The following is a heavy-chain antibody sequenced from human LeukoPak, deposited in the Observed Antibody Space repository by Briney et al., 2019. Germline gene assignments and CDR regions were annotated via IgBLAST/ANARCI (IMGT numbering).Heavy chain of an antibody. V-gene: IGHV3-30-3*01. Sequence: GGSLRLSCAASGITFTNAWMNWVRQAPGKGLEWVAVIAYDESNKYYADSVKGRFTISRDNSKNTLYLQMNSLRAEETAVYYCARGVHSGSFSPEDYWGQGTLVTVSS. CDR3: ARGVHSGSFSPEDY. J-gene: IGHJ4*02. D-gene: IGHD1-26*01. CDR2: IAYDESNK. CDR1: GITFTNAW.